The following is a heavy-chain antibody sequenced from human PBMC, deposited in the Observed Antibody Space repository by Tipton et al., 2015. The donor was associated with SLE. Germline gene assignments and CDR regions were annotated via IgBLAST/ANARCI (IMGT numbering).Heavy chain of an antibody. CDR2: IYTSGST. V-gene: IGHV4-61*02. J-gene: IGHJ4*02. D-gene: IGHD7-27*01. CDR1: GGSISSGSYY. CDR3: ARDVVWGSPN. Sequence: TLSLTCTVSGGSISSGSYYWSWIRQPAVKGLEWIGRIYTSGSTNYNPSLKSRVTISVDTSKNQFSLKLSSVTAADTAVYYCARDVVWGSPNWGQGTLVTVSS.